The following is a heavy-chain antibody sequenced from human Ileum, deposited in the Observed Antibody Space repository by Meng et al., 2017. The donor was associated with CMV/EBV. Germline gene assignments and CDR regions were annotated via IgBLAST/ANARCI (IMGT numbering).Heavy chain of an antibody. Sequence: GESLKISCAASGFTFSAYDMHWVRQSTDKGLEWVSAVGTTGDTHYPGAVRGRFTIFRENAKNSLYLQMDSLRAGDTAEYYCTRGNPAWPGDYYFDNWGQGTVVTVSS. J-gene: IGHJ4*02. CDR3: TRGNPAWPGDYYFDN. CDR2: VGTTGDT. CDR1: GFTFSAYD. V-gene: IGHV3-13*01. D-gene: IGHD1-1*01.